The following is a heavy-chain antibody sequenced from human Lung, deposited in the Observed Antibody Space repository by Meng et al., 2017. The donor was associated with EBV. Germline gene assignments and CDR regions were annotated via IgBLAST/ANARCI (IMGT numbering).Heavy chain of an antibody. J-gene: IGHJ5*02. CDR1: GYTFNPYY. CDR3: ARVSKGGSYRFDP. Sequence: VQLVHSGAGVKKPVASVRVSCKASGYTFNPYYMPWVRQAPGQGLEWMGVINPSGGSSIYAQRFQGRVTMTSDTSTTTVYMDLSSLRSEDTAVYYCARVSKGGSYRFDPWGQGTLVTVSS. D-gene: IGHD1-26*01. V-gene: IGHV1-46*02. CDR2: INPSGGSS.